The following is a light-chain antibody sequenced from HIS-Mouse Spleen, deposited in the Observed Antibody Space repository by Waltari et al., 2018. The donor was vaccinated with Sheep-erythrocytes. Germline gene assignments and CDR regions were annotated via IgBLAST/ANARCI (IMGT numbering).Light chain of an antibody. J-gene: IGKJ5*01. CDR1: QGLSSW. CDR3: QQANSFPIT. Sequence: DIQLTQSPSSVSASVGDKVTITCRASQGLSSWLAWYQQKPGKAPKLLIYAASSLQSGVPSRFSGSGSGTDFTLTISSLQPEDFATYYCQQANSFPITFGQGTRLEIK. CDR2: AAS. V-gene: IGKV1-12*01.